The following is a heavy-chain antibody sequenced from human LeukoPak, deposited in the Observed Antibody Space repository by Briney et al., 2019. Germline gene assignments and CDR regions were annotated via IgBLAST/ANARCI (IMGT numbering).Heavy chain of an antibody. J-gene: IGHJ4*02. D-gene: IGHD6-13*01. CDR3: ARFRDSRGRVDY. CDR1: GGSISSYY. V-gene: IGHV4-59*01. CDR2: IYYSGST. Sequence: SETLSLTCTVSGGSISSYYWSWIRQPPGKGLEWIGYIYYSGSTNYNPSLKSRVTISVDTSKNQFSLKLSSVTAADTAVYYCARFRDSRGRVDYWGQGTLVTVSS.